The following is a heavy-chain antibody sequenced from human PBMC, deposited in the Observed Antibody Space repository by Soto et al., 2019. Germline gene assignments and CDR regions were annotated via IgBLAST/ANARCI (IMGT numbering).Heavy chain of an antibody. CDR2: ISSSSSNI. Sequence: EVQLVESGGGLVQPGGSLRLSCVASGFTLSGYAMNWVRQAPGKGLEWVSYISSSSSNIQYAGSVKGRFTVSRDNAKNSLHLQINSLRDEDTAVYYCARDRSLGSRYCRWFDSWGQGTLVTVSS. D-gene: IGHD2-15*01. CDR1: GFTLSGYA. V-gene: IGHV3-48*02. CDR3: ARDRSLGSRYCRWFDS. J-gene: IGHJ5*01.